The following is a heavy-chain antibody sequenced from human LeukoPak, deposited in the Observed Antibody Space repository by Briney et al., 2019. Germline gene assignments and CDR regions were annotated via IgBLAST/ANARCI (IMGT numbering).Heavy chain of an antibody. V-gene: IGHV4-61*02. CDR3: ARGRGGFWSGYNNWFDP. J-gene: IGHJ5*02. CDR2: IYTSGST. Sequence: PSQTLSLTCTVSGGSISSGSYYWSWVRQPGGKGLEWIGRIYTSGSTNYNPSLKSRVTISVDTSKNQFSLKLSSVTAADTAVYYCARGRGGFWSGYNNWFDPWGQGTLVTVSS. CDR1: GGSISSGSYY. D-gene: IGHD3-3*01.